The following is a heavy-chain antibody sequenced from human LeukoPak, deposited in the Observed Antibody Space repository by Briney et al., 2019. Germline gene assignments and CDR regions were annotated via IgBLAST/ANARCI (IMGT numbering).Heavy chain of an antibody. J-gene: IGHJ4*02. V-gene: IGHV3-33*06. Sequence: GRSLRLSCAASGFTFSSYGMHWVRQAPGKGLEWVAVIWYDGNNKYYADSVRGRFTISRDNSKNTLYLQMNSLRAEDTAVYYCAKGDLAAAGLDYWGQGTLVTVSS. CDR1: GFTFSSYG. D-gene: IGHD6-13*01. CDR2: IWYDGNNK. CDR3: AKGDLAAAGLDY.